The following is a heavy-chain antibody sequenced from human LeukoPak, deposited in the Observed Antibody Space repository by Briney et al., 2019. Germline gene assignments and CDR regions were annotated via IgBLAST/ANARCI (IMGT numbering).Heavy chain of an antibody. Sequence: GGSLRLSCAASGFTFSSYAMHWVRQAPGKGLEWVAVISYDGSNKYYADSVKGRFTISRDNSKNTLYVQMNSLRAEDTAVYYCVRSLSDYDRNFDYWGQGTLVTVSS. V-gene: IGHV3-30*04. CDR3: VRSLSDYDRNFDY. CDR1: GFTFSSYA. CDR2: ISYDGSNK. D-gene: IGHD5-12*01. J-gene: IGHJ4*02.